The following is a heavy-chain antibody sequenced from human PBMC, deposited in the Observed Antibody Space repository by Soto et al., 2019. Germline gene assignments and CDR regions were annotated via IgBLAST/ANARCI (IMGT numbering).Heavy chain of an antibody. CDR1: GGTFSSYA. J-gene: IGHJ5*02. CDR2: IIPIFGTA. CDR3: ARSGIAAAGTPNWFDP. Sequence: SVKVSCKASGGTFSSYAISWVRQAPGQGLEWMGGIIPIFGTANYAQKFQGRVTITADESTSTAYMELSSLRSEDTAVYYCARSGIAAAGTPNWFDPWGQGTLVTVSS. D-gene: IGHD6-13*01. V-gene: IGHV1-69*13.